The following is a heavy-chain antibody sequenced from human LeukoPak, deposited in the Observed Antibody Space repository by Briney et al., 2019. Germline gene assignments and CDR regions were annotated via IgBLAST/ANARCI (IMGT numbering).Heavy chain of an antibody. Sequence: GGSLRLSCAAPTFTFTSYSMNGVRQAPGKGLEWVSSISSSSSYIYYADSVKGRFTISLHNAKNSLYLQLNTLRAKDTAVYYCGIKALYGAYDYWGQGTLVTVSS. CDR2: ISSSSSYI. CDR3: GIKALYGAYDY. D-gene: IGHD1-14*01. CDR1: TFTFTSYS. J-gene: IGHJ4*02. V-gene: IGHV3-21*01.